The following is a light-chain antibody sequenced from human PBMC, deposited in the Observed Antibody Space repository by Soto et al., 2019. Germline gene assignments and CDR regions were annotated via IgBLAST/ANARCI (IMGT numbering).Light chain of an antibody. CDR3: QKYYSTGGA. CDR1: QSVLYSSNNKNY. CDR2: WAS. V-gene: IGKV4-1*01. J-gene: IGKJ1*01. Sequence: DIVMTQSPDSLAVSLGERATINCKSSQSVLYSSNNKNYLAWYQQKPGQPPKLLIYWASTRESGVPDRFSGSGYGTDFTLAISSLQAEDVAVYYCQKYYSTGGAFGQGTKVEIK.